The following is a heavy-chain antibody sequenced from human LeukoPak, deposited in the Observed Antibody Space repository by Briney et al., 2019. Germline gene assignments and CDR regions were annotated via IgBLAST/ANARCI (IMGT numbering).Heavy chain of an antibody. CDR3: AREWSGGHDAFDI. V-gene: IGHV1-2*02. D-gene: IGHD2-15*01. Sequence: ASVKVSCKASGYTFTGYYMHWVRQAPGQGLEWMGWINPNSGGTNYAQKFQGRVTMTRDTSISTAYMELSRLRSDDTAVYYCAREWSGGHDAFDIWGQGTMVTVSS. CDR2: INPNSGGT. J-gene: IGHJ3*02. CDR1: GYTFTGYY.